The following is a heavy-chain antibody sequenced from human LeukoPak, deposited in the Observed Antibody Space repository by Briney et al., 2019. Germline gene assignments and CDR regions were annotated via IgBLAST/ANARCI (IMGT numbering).Heavy chain of an antibody. Sequence: GGSLRLSCAASGFTFSSYGMHWVRQAPRQGLEWVAVSYSGGSRSYAESVEGRFTISRDNSQNTLYLQMNSLRAEDTAVYYCARVWELSFDYWGQGTLVTVSS. CDR2: SYSGGSR. CDR3: ARVWELSFDY. V-gene: IGHV3-NL1*01. CDR1: GFTFSSYG. J-gene: IGHJ4*02. D-gene: IGHD1-26*01.